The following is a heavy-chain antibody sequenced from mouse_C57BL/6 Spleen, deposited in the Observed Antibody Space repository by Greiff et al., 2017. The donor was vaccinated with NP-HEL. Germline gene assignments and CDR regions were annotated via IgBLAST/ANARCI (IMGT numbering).Heavy chain of an antibody. CDR1: GYTFTSYD. Sequence: QVQLKESGPELVKPGASVKLSCKASGYTFTSYDINWVKQRPGQGLEWIGWIYPRDGSNKYNEKFKGKATLTVDTSSSTAYMELHSLTSEDSAVYFCARGDVNSGGFAYWGQGTLVTVSA. CDR3: ARGDVNSGGFAY. V-gene: IGHV1-85*01. D-gene: IGHD2-1*01. CDR2: IYPRDGSN. J-gene: IGHJ3*01.